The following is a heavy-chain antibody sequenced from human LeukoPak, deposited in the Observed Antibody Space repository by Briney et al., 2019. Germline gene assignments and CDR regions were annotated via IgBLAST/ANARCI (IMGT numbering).Heavy chain of an antibody. CDR1: GFTFDDYA. CDR3: AKGLTTSQQYFDY. D-gene: IGHD1-1*01. V-gene: IGHV3-9*01. J-gene: IGHJ4*02. CDR2: ISWNSGSI. Sequence: AGGSLRLSCAASGFTFDDYAMHWVRQAPGKGLEWVSGISWNSGSIGYADSVKGRFTISRDNAKNSLYLQMNSLRAEDTALYYCAKGLTTSQQYFDYWGQGTLVTVSS.